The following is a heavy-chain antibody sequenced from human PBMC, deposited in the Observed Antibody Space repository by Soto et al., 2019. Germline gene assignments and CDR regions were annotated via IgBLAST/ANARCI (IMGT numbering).Heavy chain of an antibody. CDR2: IIPILGIA. CDR1: GGTFSSYT. J-gene: IGHJ5*02. Sequence: SVKVSCKASGGTFSSYTISWVRQAPGQGLEWMGRIIPILGIANYAQKFQGRVTITADKSTSTAYMELSSLRSEDTAVYYCARDSLNQSSSSWYSHSPINWFAPWGQGTLVTVSS. D-gene: IGHD6-13*01. CDR3: ARDSLNQSSSSWYSHSPINWFAP. V-gene: IGHV1-69*04.